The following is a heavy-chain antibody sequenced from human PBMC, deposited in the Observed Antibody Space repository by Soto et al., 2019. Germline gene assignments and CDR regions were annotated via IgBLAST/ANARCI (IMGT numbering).Heavy chain of an antibody. Sequence: VQLLESGGGLVQPGGSLRLSCAASGFTFGTYAMKWLRQAPGRGLECVSFISGSGRTTYYAASGKGRFTVSRDNSKSTMYLQMNSLRAEDTALYYCAKFRGPSYSYYYMDVWGKGTTVTVSS. V-gene: IGHV3-23*01. CDR2: ISGSGRTT. CDR3: AKFRGPSYSYYYMDV. J-gene: IGHJ6*03. CDR1: GFTFGTYA. D-gene: IGHD3-16*01.